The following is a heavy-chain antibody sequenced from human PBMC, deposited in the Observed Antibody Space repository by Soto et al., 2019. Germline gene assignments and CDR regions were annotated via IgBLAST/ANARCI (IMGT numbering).Heavy chain of an antibody. CDR3: ARAIAGYCSGGSCKGGWFDP. CDR1: GYSFTSYW. Sequence: GESLKISCKGSGYSFTSYWIGWVRQMPGKGLEWMGIIYPGDSDTKYSPSFQGQVTISADKSISTAYLQWSGLKASDTAMYYCARAIAGYCSGGSCKGGWFDPWGQGTLVTVSS. CDR2: IYPGDSDT. J-gene: IGHJ5*02. D-gene: IGHD2-15*01. V-gene: IGHV5-51*01.